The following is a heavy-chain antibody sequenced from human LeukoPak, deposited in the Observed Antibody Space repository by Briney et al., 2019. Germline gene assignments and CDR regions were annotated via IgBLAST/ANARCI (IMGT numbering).Heavy chain of an antibody. CDR2: INHSGST. V-gene: IGHV4-34*01. CDR3: ARGGGSVTTVTRTFDY. D-gene: IGHD4-17*01. CDR1: GGSFSGYY. Sequence: SETLSLTCAVYGGSFSGYYWSWIRQPPRKGLEWIGEINHSGSTNYNPSLKSRVTISVDTSKNQFSLKLSSVTAADTAVYYCARGGGSVTTVTRTFDYWGQGTLVTVSS. J-gene: IGHJ4*02.